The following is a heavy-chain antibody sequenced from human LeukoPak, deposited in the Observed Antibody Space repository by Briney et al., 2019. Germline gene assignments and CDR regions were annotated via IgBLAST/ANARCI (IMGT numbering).Heavy chain of an antibody. CDR2: TKSKTDGGTT. CDR3: TTIVVVPAALFDY. V-gene: IGHV3-15*01. CDR1: RFTFSSYS. J-gene: IGHJ4*02. D-gene: IGHD2-2*01. Sequence: PAGTLTLNCAASRFTFSSYSMNWVRQAPGQGLEWVGRTKSKTDGGTTDYAAPVKGRFTISRDDSKNTLYLQMNSLKTEDTAVYYCTTIVVVPAALFDYWGQGTLVTVSS.